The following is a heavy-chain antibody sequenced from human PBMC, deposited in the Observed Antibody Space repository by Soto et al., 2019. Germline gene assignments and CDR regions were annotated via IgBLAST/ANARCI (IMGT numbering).Heavy chain of an antibody. J-gene: IGHJ2*01. Sequence: GGSLRLSCAASGFTFSSYGMHWVRQAPGKGLEWVAVISYDGSNKYYADSVKGRFTISRDNSKNTLYLQMNSLRAEDTAVYYCAKDRAMGGIYWHFELSGRRNLV. CDR3: AKDRAMGGIYWHFEL. V-gene: IGHV3-30*18. CDR1: GFTFSSYG. D-gene: IGHD5-18*01. CDR2: ISYDGSNK.